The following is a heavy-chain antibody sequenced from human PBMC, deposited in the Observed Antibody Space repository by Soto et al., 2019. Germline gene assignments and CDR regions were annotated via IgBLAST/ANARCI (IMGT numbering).Heavy chain of an antibody. V-gene: IGHV4-34*01. J-gene: IGHJ4*02. CDR2: ISYRGST. CDR3: ARALLGFSYGYGGYFDP. Sequence: PSETLSLTCNVSGGSLHGYSWSWFRQTSGKGLEWIGDISYRGSTSYSPSLKSRLLISLDTSNNQFSLKVASVTAADTAVYYCARALLGFSYGYGGYFDPWGPGTLVTVPS. D-gene: IGHD3-16*01. CDR1: GGSLHGYS.